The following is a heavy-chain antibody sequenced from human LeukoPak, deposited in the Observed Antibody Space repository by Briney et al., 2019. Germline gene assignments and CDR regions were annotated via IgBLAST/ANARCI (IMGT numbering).Heavy chain of an antibody. D-gene: IGHD3-10*01. CDR3: AKEAVPAFFHY. V-gene: IGHV3-23*01. CDR2: ISGSGGST. CDR1: GFIFSIYG. Sequence: GRSLRLSCAASGFIFSIYGMSWVRQAPGKGLEWVSAISGSGGSTYYADSVKGRFTISRDNSKDTLYLQMNSLRAEDTAVYYCAKEAVPAFFHYWGQGTLVTVSS. J-gene: IGHJ4*02.